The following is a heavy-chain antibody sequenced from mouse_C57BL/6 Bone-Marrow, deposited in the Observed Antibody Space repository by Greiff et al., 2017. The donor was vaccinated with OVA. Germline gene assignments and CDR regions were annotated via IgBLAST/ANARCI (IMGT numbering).Heavy chain of an antibody. CDR3: ASHYYGSSPFAY. CDR1: GYTFTSYW. J-gene: IGHJ3*01. D-gene: IGHD1-1*01. CDR2: IYPSDSET. V-gene: IGHV1-61*01. Sequence: QVQLQQPGAELVRPGSSVKLSCKASGYTFTSYWMDWVKQRPGQGLEWIGNIYPSDSETHYNQKFKDKATLTVDKSSSTAYMQLSSLTSEDSAVYYCASHYYGSSPFAYWGQGTLVTVSA.